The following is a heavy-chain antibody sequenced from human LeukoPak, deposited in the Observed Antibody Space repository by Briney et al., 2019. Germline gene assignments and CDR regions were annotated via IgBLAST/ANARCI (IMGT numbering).Heavy chain of an antibody. Sequence: PGGSLRLSCATSGFTFSSYAMTWDRQVPGKGLEWVSSITGSGGTTDYAVSVKGRFTISRDNSKNTLYLQMNSLRAEDRAIYYCARASGSSGYYQLPIDYWGQGTLVTVSS. CDR1: GFTFSSYA. J-gene: IGHJ4*02. CDR2: ITGSGGTT. D-gene: IGHD3-22*01. CDR3: ARASGSSGYYQLPIDY. V-gene: IGHV3-23*01.